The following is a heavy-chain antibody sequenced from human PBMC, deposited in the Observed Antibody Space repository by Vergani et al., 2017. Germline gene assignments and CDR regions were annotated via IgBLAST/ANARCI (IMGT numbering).Heavy chain of an antibody. D-gene: IGHD4-23*01. CDR2: ISWNSGSI. CDR1: GGSISSGSYY. J-gene: IGHJ2*01. Sequence: QVQLQESGPGLVKPSQALSLTCTVSGGSISSGSYYWSWIRQPAGKGLEWVSGISWNSGSIGYADSVKGRFTISRDNAKNSLYLQMNSLRAEDTAVYYCARDNGGNTRAEDWYFDLWGRGTLVTVSS. V-gene: IGHV3-11*04. CDR3: ARDNGGNTRAEDWYFDL.